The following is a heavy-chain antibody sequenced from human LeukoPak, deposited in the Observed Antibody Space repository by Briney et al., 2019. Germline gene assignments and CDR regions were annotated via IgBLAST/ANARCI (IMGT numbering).Heavy chain of an antibody. J-gene: IGHJ4*02. CDR3: ARGSSGDARTHFDY. Sequence: SETLSLTRAVYGGSFSGYYWSWIRQPPGKGLEWIGEINHSGSTNYNPSLKSRVTIPVDTSKNQFSLKLSSVTAADTAVYYCARGSSGDARTHFDYWGQGTLVTVSS. V-gene: IGHV4-34*01. CDR1: GGSFSGYY. CDR2: INHSGST. D-gene: IGHD5-12*01.